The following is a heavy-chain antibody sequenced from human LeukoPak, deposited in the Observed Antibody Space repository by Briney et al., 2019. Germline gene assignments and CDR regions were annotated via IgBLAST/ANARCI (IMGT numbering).Heavy chain of an antibody. Sequence: SETPSLTCTVSGGSISTSSYYWGWVRQPPGKGLEWIGNIFYSGSTYYSPSLKSRVTISVDTSKNQFSLKLSSVTAADTAVYYCARDQRMATIHAGFDYWGQGTLVTVSS. CDR1: GGSISTSSYY. J-gene: IGHJ4*02. D-gene: IGHD5-12*01. CDR2: IFYSGST. CDR3: ARDQRMATIHAGFDY. V-gene: IGHV4-39*07.